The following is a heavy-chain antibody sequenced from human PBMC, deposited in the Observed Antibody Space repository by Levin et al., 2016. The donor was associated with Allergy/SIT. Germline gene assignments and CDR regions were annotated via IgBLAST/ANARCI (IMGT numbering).Heavy chain of an antibody. CDR3: AANSPYYGMDV. D-gene: IGHD1-1*01. Sequence: SETLSLTCTVSGGSISTSSYYWGWIRQPPGKGLEWIGSIYYSGSTYYNPSLKSRVTISVDTSKNQFSLKLSSVTAADAAVYYCAANSPYYGMDVWGQGTTVTVSS. CDR2: IYYSGST. CDR1: GGSISTSSYY. J-gene: IGHJ6*02. V-gene: IGHV4-39*01.